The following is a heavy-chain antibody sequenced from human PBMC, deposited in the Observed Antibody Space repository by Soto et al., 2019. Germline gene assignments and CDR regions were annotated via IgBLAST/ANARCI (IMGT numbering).Heavy chain of an antibody. J-gene: IGHJ6*02. CDR2: IYTRART. CDR1: RDANSSFS. Sequence: SVRRSLPYSVARDANSSFSWSWSPKPAGKGLEWIGRIYTRARTNYNPSIKSRVTMSVDTAKNQYSLKLSSVTAADSAVYYCAIRLDNDDSSGYRKHYGMEVWGRGTTV. D-gene: IGHD3-22*01. V-gene: IGHV4-4*07. CDR3: AIRLDNDDSSGYRKHYGMEV.